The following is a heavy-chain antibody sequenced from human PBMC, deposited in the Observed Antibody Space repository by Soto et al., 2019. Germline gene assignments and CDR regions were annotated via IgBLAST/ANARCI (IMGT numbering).Heavy chain of an antibody. CDR2: ISAYNGNT. J-gene: IGHJ3*02. CDR1: GYTFTSYG. Sequence: GASVKVSCKASGYTFTSYGISWVRQTPGQGLEWMGWISAYNGNTNYAQKLQGRVTMTTDTSTSTAYMELRSLRSDDTAVYYCARVGAAAGRGAFDIWGQGTMVTVSS. CDR3: ARVGAAAGRGAFDI. D-gene: IGHD6-13*01. V-gene: IGHV1-18*01.